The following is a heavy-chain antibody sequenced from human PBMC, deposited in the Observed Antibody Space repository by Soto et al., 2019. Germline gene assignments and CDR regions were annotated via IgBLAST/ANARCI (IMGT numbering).Heavy chain of an antibody. V-gene: IGHV3-30-3*01. CDR2: ISYDGSDK. Sequence: QVQLVESGGGVVQPGRSLRLSCAGSGFSFGSYAMHWVRQAPGKGLEWVAAISYDGSDKYYADSVKGPFTISRDNSKNTLYLQMNSLRVEDMAVFHCARDARTGIHWYFDLWGRGTLVALSS. CDR3: ARDARTGIHWYFDL. D-gene: IGHD7-27*01. CDR1: GFSFGSYA. J-gene: IGHJ2*01.